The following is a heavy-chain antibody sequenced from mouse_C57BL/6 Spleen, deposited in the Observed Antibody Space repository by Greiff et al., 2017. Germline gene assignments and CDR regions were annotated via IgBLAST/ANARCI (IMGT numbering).Heavy chain of an antibody. D-gene: IGHD3-2*02. J-gene: IGHJ2*01. Sequence: QVQLQQSGAELVKPGASVKLSCKASGYTFTSYWMHWVKQRPGQGLGWIGMIHPNSGSTNYNEKFKSKATLTADKSSSTAYMQLSSLTSEDSAVYYCARSPDSSGYVNDYWGQGTTLTVSS. CDR3: ARSPDSSGYVNDY. CDR2: IHPNSGST. V-gene: IGHV1-64*01. CDR1: GYTFTSYW.